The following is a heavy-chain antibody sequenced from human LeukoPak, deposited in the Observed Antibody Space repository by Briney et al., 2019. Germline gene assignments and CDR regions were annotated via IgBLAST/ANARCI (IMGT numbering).Heavy chain of an antibody. CDR3: ARAAVHYYYGMDV. CDR2: IYYSGST. Sequence: PSETLSLTCTVSGGSISSGGYYWSWIRQHPGKGLEWIGYIYYSGSTYYNPSLKSRVTISVDTSKNQFSLKLSSVTAADTAVYYCARAAVHYYYGMDVWGQGTTVTVS. V-gene: IGHV4-31*03. CDR1: GGSISSGGYY. D-gene: IGHD6-19*01. J-gene: IGHJ6*02.